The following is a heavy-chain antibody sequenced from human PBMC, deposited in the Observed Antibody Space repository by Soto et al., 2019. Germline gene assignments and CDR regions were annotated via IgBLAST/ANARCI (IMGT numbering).Heavy chain of an antibody. Sequence: GASVKVSCKASGYTFSNYILHWVRQAPGQRLEWMGWINAGNGYTKYSRKFQSRVTITRDTSANTASMELNSLRSEDTAVYYCARVRSLYYGMDVWGQGTKVTVYS. CDR1: GYTFSNYI. CDR2: INAGNGYT. CDR3: ARVRSLYYGMDV. V-gene: IGHV1-3*01. J-gene: IGHJ6*02. D-gene: IGHD3-10*01.